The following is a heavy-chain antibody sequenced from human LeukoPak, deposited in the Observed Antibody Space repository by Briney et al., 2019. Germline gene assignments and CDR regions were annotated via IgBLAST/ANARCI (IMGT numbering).Heavy chain of an antibody. CDR3: VREPPHIGVMEGGDWIDP. V-gene: IGHV3-7*01. D-gene: IGHD2-21*01. J-gene: IGHJ5*02. CDR1: GFTFSTSW. Sequence: GGSLRLSCAASGFTFSTSWMSWVRQAPGKGLEWVANIKGDGSQRYYVDSVKGRFTISRDNAKNSLYLQMNSLTVEDTAFYYCVREPPHIGVMEGGDWIDPWGQGTLVTVSS. CDR2: IKGDGSQR.